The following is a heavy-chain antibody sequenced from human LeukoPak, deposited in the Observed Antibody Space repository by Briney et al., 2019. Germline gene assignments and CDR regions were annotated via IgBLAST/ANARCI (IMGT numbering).Heavy chain of an antibody. CDR2: IYYSGST. Sequence: SQTLSLTCTVSGGSISSYYWSWIRQPPGKGLEWIGFIYYSGSTNYNPSLKSRVTISVDTSKNQFSLKLSSVTAADTAVYYCARVFPGTSPSLVAAGIDYWGQGTLVTVSS. V-gene: IGHV4-59*01. CDR1: GGSISSYY. J-gene: IGHJ4*02. D-gene: IGHD6-13*01. CDR3: ARVFPGTSPSLVAAGIDY.